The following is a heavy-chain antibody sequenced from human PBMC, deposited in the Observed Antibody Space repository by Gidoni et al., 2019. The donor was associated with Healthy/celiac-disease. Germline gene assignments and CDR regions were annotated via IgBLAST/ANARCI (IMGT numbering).Heavy chain of an antibody. D-gene: IGHD6-19*01. CDR3: ARAGIAVAGTRFDP. V-gene: IGHV1-18*01. CDR1: GYTFTSYG. J-gene: IGHJ5*02. Sequence: QVHLVQSGAEVKKPGSSVKVSYKASGYTFTSYGISWLRQAPGQGLEWMGWIRAYNGNTNYAQKLQGRVTMTTDTSTSTAYMELRSLSSDDTAVYYCARAGIAVAGTRFDPWGQGTLVTVSS. CDR2: IRAYNGNT.